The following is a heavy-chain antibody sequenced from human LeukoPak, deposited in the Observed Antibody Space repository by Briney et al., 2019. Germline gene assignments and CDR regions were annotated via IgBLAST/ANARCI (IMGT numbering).Heavy chain of an antibody. D-gene: IGHD3-10*01. CDR2: NDYSGST. CDR3: ARGATFRGTYYMDV. V-gene: IGHV4-59*11. CDR1: GGPISTHY. J-gene: IGHJ6*03. Sequence: PSETLSLTCIVSGGPISTHYWSWSRQPPGKGLERIGYNDYSGSTNYNPSLKSRVTISVDTSKNQFSLKLNSVTAADTAVYYCARGATFRGTYYMDVRGKGTTVTVSS.